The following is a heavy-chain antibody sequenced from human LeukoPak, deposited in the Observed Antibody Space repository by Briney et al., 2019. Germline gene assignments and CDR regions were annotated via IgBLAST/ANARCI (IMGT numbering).Heavy chain of an antibody. CDR3: ARVTNPSGYYNSSGYSP. CDR1: GGSISSGDYY. CDR2: IYYSGST. V-gene: IGHV4-30-4*01. D-gene: IGHD3-22*01. Sequence: SETLSLTCTVSGGSISSGDYYWSWIRQPPGKGLEWIGYIYYSGSTYYNPSLKSRVTISVDTSKNQFSLKLSSVTAAGTAVYYCARVTNPSGYYNSSGYSPWGQGTLVTVSS. J-gene: IGHJ5*02.